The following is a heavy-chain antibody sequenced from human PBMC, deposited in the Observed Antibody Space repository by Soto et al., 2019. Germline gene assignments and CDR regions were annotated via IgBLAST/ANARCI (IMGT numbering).Heavy chain of an antibody. V-gene: IGHV1-58*01. Sequence: SVKGTSEDAGFTIASCAVRWVNQSRGQRLEWIGWIVVGSGTTNYAQKFQERVTITRDMSTSTAYMELSSLRSEDTAVYYCAANNPPLDSAAGLDYWGQGTLVTVSS. D-gene: IGHD6-13*01. CDR2: IVVGSGTT. CDR1: GFTIASCA. CDR3: AANNPPLDSAAGLDY. J-gene: IGHJ4*02.